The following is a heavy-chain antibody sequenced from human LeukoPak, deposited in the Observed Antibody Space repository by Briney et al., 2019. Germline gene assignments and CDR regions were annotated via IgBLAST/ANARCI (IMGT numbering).Heavy chain of an antibody. Sequence: SETLSLTCTVSGGSISSGMYFWSWIPQPAGKGLEGIGLNYASGSTNYNHYLKSRVTISVDTSTTQFSLRLRSVTAADTAVYYCARENYDILTAYDYWGQGTLVTVSS. CDR1: GGSISSGMYF. V-gene: IGHV4-61*02. CDR3: ARENYDILTAYDY. D-gene: IGHD3-9*01. J-gene: IGHJ4*02. CDR2: NYASGST.